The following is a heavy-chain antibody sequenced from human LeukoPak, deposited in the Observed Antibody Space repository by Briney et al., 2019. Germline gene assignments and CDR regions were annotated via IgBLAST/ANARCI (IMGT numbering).Heavy chain of an antibody. D-gene: IGHD3-22*01. CDR2: ISSSSSYI. CDR3: ARDPGNYYDSSGYSIAALEDY. J-gene: IGHJ4*02. Sequence: SGGSLRLSCAASGLTFSSYSMNWVRQAPGKGLEWVSSISSSSSYIYYADSVKGRFTTSRDNAKNSLYLQMNSLRAEDTAVYYCARDPGNYYDSSGYSIAALEDYWGQGTLVTVSS. V-gene: IGHV3-21*01. CDR1: GLTFSSYS.